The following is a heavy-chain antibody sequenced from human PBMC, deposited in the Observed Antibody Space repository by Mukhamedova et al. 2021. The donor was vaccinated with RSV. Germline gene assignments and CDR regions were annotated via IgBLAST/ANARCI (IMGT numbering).Heavy chain of an antibody. Sequence: GKGLEWIGYIYKVGSTNYNPSLRNRVSISLDMSKNQFSLTMRAMTAADSAVYYCATLYDGYRSAIDYWGQGTLVTVSS. V-gene: IGHV4-59*01. CDR3: ATLYDGYRSAIDY. J-gene: IGHJ4*02. D-gene: IGHD5-24*01. CDR2: IYKVGST.